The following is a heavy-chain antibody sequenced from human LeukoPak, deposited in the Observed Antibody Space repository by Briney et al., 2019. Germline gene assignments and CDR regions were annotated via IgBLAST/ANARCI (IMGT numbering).Heavy chain of an antibody. CDR2: RYYRGST. V-gene: IGHV4-59*01. J-gene: IGHJ4*02. CDR1: GFSISSYY. CDR3: ASVRSFAY. Sequence: PSETLSLTCTVSGFSISSYYWSWIRQPPGKGLEWIGYRYYRGSTNYNPSLKSRVTTSVDTSKNQFSLKLSSVTAADTAVYYCASVRSFAYWGQGTLVTVSS.